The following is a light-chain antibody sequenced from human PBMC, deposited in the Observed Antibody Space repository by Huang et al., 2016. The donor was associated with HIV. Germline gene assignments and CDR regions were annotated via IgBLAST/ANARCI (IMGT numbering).Light chain of an antibody. CDR1: QDISSA. Sequence: AIQLTQSPSSLSASVGDRVTITCRASQDISSALAWYQQKPGKAPKLLNYDASTLESGVPSRFSGSGSGTDFTLTISSLQPEDFATYYCQQFDNFLLTFGGGTKVEIE. J-gene: IGKJ4*01. CDR2: DAS. V-gene: IGKV1D-13*01. CDR3: QQFDNFLLT.